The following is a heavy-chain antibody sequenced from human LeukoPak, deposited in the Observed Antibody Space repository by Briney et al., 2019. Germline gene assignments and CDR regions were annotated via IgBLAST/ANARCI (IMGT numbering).Heavy chain of an antibody. V-gene: IGHV3-48*03. D-gene: IGHD3-10*01. Sequence: GGSLRLSCAASGFTFSSYEMNWVRQAPGKGLEWVSYISSSGSTIYYADSVKGRFTISRDNAKNSLYLQMNSLRAEDTAVHYCARDSPFGPGDYYYYMDVWGKGTTVTVSS. J-gene: IGHJ6*03. CDR2: ISSSGSTI. CDR3: ARDSPFGPGDYYYYMDV. CDR1: GFTFSSYE.